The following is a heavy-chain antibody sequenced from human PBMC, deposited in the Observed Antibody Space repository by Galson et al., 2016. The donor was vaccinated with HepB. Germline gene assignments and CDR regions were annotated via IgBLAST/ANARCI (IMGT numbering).Heavy chain of an antibody. J-gene: IGHJ4*02. V-gene: IGHV3-48*02. CDR3: ALGGGGGKFWGY. D-gene: IGHD4-23*01. Sequence: SLRLSCAASGFTFSSYYMNWVRQAPGKGLEWVSYISSGSRTIYYAESVKGRFTISRDNAKNSLYLRMNSLRDEDTAVYYCALGGGGGKFWGYGGQGTLVTASS. CDR2: ISSGSRTI. CDR1: GFTFSSYY.